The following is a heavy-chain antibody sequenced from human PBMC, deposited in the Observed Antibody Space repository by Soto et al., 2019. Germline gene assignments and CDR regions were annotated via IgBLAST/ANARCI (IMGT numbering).Heavy chain of an antibody. J-gene: IGHJ6*02. CDR2: IWFDGSNK. V-gene: IGHV3-33*01. Sequence: QVQLVESGGGVVQPGRSLRLSCAASGFTFSSYAMHWVRQAPGKGLEWVTVIWFDGSNKYYADSVKGRFTISRDNSKNTLFLQMNELRAEDTAVYYCARDRGRYHYYYGMDVWGQGTTVTVSS. CDR1: GFTFSSYA. CDR3: ARDRGRYHYYYGMDV. D-gene: IGHD2-15*01.